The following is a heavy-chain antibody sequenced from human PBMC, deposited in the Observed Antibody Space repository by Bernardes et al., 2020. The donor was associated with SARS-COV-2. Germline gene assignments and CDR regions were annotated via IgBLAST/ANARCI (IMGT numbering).Heavy chain of an antibody. CDR2: INTHNDNT. Sequence: ASVKVSCKASGYTFATYGVSWVRQAPGQGLEWMGWINTHNDNTNSAQKFRARVTMTTDTSTTTAYMELRSLTSDDTAVYYCARFRMVGATSYYGMDVWGQGTTVTVSS. CDR1: GYTFATYG. J-gene: IGHJ6*02. CDR3: ARFRMVGATSYYGMDV. D-gene: IGHD1-26*01. V-gene: IGHV1-18*01.